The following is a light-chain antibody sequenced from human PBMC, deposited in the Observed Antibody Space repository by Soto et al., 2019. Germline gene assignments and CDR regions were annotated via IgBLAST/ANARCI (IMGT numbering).Light chain of an antibody. CDR2: AAS. CDR3: HPSHSATLT. V-gene: IGKV1-39*01. J-gene: IGKJ4*01. CDR1: QSISSH. Sequence: QMTQSPSSLFASVGDRVTITCRASQSISSHLNWYQQKVGQTPRLLIYAASTLQSEVPPRFSGSGSGTEFTLTISGLQREDFAPYYCHPSHSATLTFGGGTKIQI.